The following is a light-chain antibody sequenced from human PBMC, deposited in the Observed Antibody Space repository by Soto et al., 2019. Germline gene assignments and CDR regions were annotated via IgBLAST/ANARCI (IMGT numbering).Light chain of an antibody. J-gene: IGLJ1*01. CDR1: SSDVGGYNY. Sequence: QSALTQPATVSGSPGQSITISCTGTSSDVGGYNYVSWYQQNPGKAPKLMIFDVSSRPSGVSNRFSGSKSGNTASLPISGLQADDEADYYCSSYTSSSPNYVFGTGTKLTVL. V-gene: IGLV2-14*01. CDR2: DVS. CDR3: SSYTSSSPNYV.